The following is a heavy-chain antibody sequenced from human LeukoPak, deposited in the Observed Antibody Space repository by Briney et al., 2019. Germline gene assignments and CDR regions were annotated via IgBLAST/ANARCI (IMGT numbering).Heavy chain of an antibody. Sequence: PGGSLRLSCAASGFTFSDYYMSWVRQAPGKGLEWVSYISSSGSTIYYADAVKGRFTISRDNAKNSLYLQMNSLRAEDTAVYYCARAVGWYAEYFQHWGQGTLVTVSS. CDR1: GFTFSDYY. D-gene: IGHD6-19*01. V-gene: IGHV3-11*04. CDR2: ISSSGSTI. J-gene: IGHJ1*01. CDR3: ARAVGWYAEYFQH.